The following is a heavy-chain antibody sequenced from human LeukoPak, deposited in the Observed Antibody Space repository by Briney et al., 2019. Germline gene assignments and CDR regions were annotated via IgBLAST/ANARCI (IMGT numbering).Heavy chain of an antibody. D-gene: IGHD3-22*01. J-gene: IGHJ6*02. CDR1: GGSISSYY. CDR3: ARYYYDSSGYPYYYYYGMDV. CDR2: IYYSGST. Sequence: SETLSLTCTVSGGSISSYYWSWIRQPPGKGLEWIGYIYYSGSTNYNPSLKSRVTISVDTSKNQFSLKLSSVTAADTAVYYCARYYYDSSGYPYYYYYGMDVWGQGTTVTVSS. V-gene: IGHV4-59*08.